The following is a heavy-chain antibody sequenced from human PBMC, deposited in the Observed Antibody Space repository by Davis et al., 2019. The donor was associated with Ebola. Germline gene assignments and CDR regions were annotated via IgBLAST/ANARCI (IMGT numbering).Heavy chain of an antibody. CDR3: VRDGCPGGSCYCGDY. J-gene: IGHJ4*02. D-gene: IGHD2-15*01. CDR1: GGSISSHY. Sequence: PSETLSLNCTVSGGSISSHYWSWIRQPAGKGLEWIGRIYTSGRTNYNPSLKSRVTMSVDTSKNQFSLRLSSVTAADTAVYYCVRDGCPGGSCYCGDYWGQGTLVTVSS. V-gene: IGHV4-4*07. CDR2: IYTSGRT.